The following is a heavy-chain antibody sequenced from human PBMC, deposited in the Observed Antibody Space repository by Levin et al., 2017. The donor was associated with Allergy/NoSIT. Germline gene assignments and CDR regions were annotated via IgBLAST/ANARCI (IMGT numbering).Heavy chain of an antibody. Sequence: ASVKVSCAASGFIFSSHPMTWVRQAPGKGLEWVSAITGFGGTTYYADSVKGRFIISRDNSKNMLYLQMNSLRVEDTAIYYCAKRNFYDAGAIRNFDYWGQGSLVTVSS. CDR2: ITGFGGTT. CDR1: GFIFSSHP. D-gene: IGHD3-22*01. J-gene: IGHJ4*02. V-gene: IGHV3-23*01. CDR3: AKRNFYDAGAIRNFDY.